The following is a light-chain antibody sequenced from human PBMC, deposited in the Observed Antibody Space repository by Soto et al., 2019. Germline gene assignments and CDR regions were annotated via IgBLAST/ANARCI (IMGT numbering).Light chain of an antibody. CDR3: QQYDNLSALT. CDR2: DAS. V-gene: IGKV1-33*01. CDR1: QDISNY. J-gene: IGKJ4*01. Sequence: DIQMTQSPSSLSASVGVRVTITCQASQDISNYLNWYQQKPGKAPKLLIYDASNLETGVPSRFSGSGSGTDFTFTISSLQPEDIATYYCQQYDNLSALTFGGGTKVEIK.